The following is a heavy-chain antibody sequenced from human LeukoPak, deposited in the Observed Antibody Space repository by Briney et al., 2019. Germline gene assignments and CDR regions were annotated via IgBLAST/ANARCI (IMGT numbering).Heavy chain of an antibody. V-gene: IGHV4-59*08. CDR2: IYYSGST. CDR3: ARSSVTDNDAFDI. J-gene: IGHJ3*02. Sequence: PSETLSLTCTVSGGSISSYYWSWIRQPPGKGLEWIGYIYYSGSTNYNPSLKSRVTISVDTSKNQFSLKLSSVTAADTAVYYCARSSVTDNDAFDIWGQGTMDTVSS. D-gene: IGHD4-17*01. CDR1: GGSISSYY.